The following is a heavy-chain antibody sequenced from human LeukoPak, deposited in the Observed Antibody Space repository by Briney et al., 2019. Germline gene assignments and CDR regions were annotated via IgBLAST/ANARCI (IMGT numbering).Heavy chain of an antibody. CDR1: GYTFTGYY. Sequence: ASVKVSCKASGYTFTGYYMHWVRQAPGQGLEWMGWINPNTGGTNYAQKFQGRVTMTRDTSISTAYMELRSLRSDDTAVYYCARDLSDPIAAAGILFDYWGQGTLVTVSS. D-gene: IGHD6-13*01. CDR3: ARDLSDPIAAAGILFDY. J-gene: IGHJ4*02. V-gene: IGHV1-2*02. CDR2: INPNTGGT.